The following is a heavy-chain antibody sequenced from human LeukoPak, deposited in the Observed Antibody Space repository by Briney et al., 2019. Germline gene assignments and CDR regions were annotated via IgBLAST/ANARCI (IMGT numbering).Heavy chain of an antibody. CDR1: GGSFSGYY. CDR3: ASTIAQQLVLWFDP. CDR2: INHSGST. Sequence: SETLSLTCAVYGGSFSGYYWSWIRQLPGKGLEWIGEINHSGSTNYNPSLKSRVTISVDTSKNQFSLKLSSVTAADTAVYYCASTIAQQLVLWFDPWGQGTLVTVSS. V-gene: IGHV4-34*01. J-gene: IGHJ5*02. D-gene: IGHD6-13*01.